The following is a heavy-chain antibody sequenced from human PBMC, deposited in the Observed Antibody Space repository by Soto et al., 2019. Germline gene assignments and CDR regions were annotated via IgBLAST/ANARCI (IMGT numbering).Heavy chain of an antibody. D-gene: IGHD6-6*01. CDR3: ARDVDSSSLFATSYYGLDV. CDR1: GYTFTRFG. Sequence: QVQLVQSGAEVRKPGASVKVSCKASGYTFTRFGISWVRQAPGQGLEWVGWISAEDGNTNYAQKFQGRVTMTTDTSMSTGYMELRSLRSDDTAVYYCARDVDSSSLFATSYYGLDVWGQGTTVTVSS. CDR2: ISAEDGNT. J-gene: IGHJ6*02. V-gene: IGHV1-18*04.